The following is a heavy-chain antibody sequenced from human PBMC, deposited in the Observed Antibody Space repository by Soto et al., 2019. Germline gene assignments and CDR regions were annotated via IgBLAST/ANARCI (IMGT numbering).Heavy chain of an antibody. J-gene: IGHJ4*02. Sequence: SETLSLTCTVSGGSISSGDYYWSWIRQPPGKGLEWIGYIYYSGSTDYNPSLKSRVTISLDTSKNQFSLKMSSVTAADTAVYYCARAQLVGYYFDYWGQGTLVTVSS. CDR2: IYYSGST. D-gene: IGHD2-2*01. V-gene: IGHV4-30-4*01. CDR3: ARAQLVGYYFDY. CDR1: GGSISSGDYY.